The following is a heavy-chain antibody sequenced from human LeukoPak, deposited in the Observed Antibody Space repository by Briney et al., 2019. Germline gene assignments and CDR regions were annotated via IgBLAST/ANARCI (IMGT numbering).Heavy chain of an antibody. CDR1: GFTFSSYA. D-gene: IGHD6-13*01. V-gene: IGHV3-23*01. J-gene: IGHJ4*02. CDR2: IGGSGGNT. CDR3: AKRQPYYFDD. Sequence: GGSLTLSCAASGFTFSSYAMSWVRQAPGKGLEWVSAIGGSGGNTYYADSVQGRFTISRDNSKNTLYLQMNSLRAEDTAVYYCAKRQPYYFDDWGQGTLVTVSS.